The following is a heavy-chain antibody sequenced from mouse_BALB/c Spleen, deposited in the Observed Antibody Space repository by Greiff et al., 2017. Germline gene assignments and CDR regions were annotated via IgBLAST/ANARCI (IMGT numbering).Heavy chain of an antibody. Sequence: VQLQQSGAELAKPGASVKMSCKASGYTFTSYWMHWVKQRPGQGLEWIGYINPSTGYTEYNQKFKDKATLTADKSSSTAYMQLSSLTSEDSAVYYCARLGGNYGKYFDYWGQGTTLTVSS. CDR2: INPSTGYT. V-gene: IGHV1-7*01. J-gene: IGHJ2*01. CDR1: GYTFTSYW. D-gene: IGHD2-1*01. CDR3: ARLGGNYGKYFDY.